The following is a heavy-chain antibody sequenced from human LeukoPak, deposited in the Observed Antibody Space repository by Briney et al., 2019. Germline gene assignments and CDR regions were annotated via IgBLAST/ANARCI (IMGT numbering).Heavy chain of an antibody. CDR2: IYYSGST. Sequence: ASETLSLTCTVSGDSIRSNNYYWGWIRQPPGKGLEWIGSIYYSGSTYYNPSLKSRVTISVDTSKNQFSLKLSSVTAADTAVYYCARLPDTSYWGQGTLVTVSS. V-gene: IGHV4-39*01. J-gene: IGHJ4*02. CDR1: GDSIRSNNYY. D-gene: IGHD1-26*01. CDR3: ARLPDTSY.